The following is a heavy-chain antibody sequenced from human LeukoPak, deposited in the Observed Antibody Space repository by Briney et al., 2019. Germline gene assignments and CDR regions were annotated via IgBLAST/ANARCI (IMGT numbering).Heavy chain of an antibody. V-gene: IGHV3-53*01. CDR2: IYSGGST. D-gene: IGHD3-22*01. Sequence: PGGSLRLSCAASGFTVSSKYMSWVRQAPGKGLEWVSVIYSGGSTYYADSAKGRFTISSDNSKNTLYLQMNSLKAEDTAVYYCARERVYYEGSGYKTAEYFQHWGQGTLVTVSS. J-gene: IGHJ1*01. CDR3: ARERVYYEGSGYKTAEYFQH. CDR1: GFTVSSKY.